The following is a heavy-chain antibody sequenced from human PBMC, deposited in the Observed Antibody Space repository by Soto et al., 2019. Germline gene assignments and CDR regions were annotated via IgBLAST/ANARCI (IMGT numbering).Heavy chain of an antibody. J-gene: IGHJ4*02. V-gene: IGHV3-21*02. Sequence: EVQLVDSGGGLVKPGGSLRLSCAASGFTFNNYRMHWVRRAPGKGLEWVSSISGSSSYIYHTDSVKGRFTISRDNAKTSLYLQMNSLRAEDTAVYYCARGAEVDYDFWSGYPYYFDYWGQGTLVTVSS. CDR2: ISGSSSYI. CDR3: ARGAEVDYDFWSGYPYYFDY. D-gene: IGHD3-3*01. CDR1: GFTFNNYR.